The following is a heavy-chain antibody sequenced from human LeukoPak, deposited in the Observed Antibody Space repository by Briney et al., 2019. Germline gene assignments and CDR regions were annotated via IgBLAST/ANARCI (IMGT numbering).Heavy chain of an antibody. V-gene: IGHV4-4*07. J-gene: IGHJ3*02. CDR3: ARYQSGAFDI. CDR1: GGSISSYY. CDR2: ISTSGSA. D-gene: IGHD3-3*01. Sequence: SETLSLTCTVSGGSISSYYWSWIRQPAGRGLEWIGRISTSGSATYNPSLKSRVTTSVDTSKNQFSLEVSSVTAADTAVYYCARYQSGAFDIWGQGTMVTVSS.